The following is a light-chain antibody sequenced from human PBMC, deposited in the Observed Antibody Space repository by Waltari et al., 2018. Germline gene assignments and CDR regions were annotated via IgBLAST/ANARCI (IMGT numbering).Light chain of an antibody. Sequence: DIVMTQSPDSLAVSLGERATINCRSSQSVLYISDNRDYLAWYQQKPGQPPKLLINWASTRASGVPDRISGSGSRTDFTLTISSLQAEDVAVYYCQQHFSTPVTFGGGTKVEI. CDR1: QSVLYISDNRDY. CDR2: WAS. V-gene: IGKV4-1*01. CDR3: QQHFSTPVT. J-gene: IGKJ4*01.